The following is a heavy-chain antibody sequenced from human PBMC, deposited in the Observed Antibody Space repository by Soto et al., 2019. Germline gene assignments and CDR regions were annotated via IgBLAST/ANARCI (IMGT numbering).Heavy chain of an antibody. CDR1: GFTFSPYV. V-gene: IGHV3-23*01. J-gene: IGHJ4*02. CDR2: ISGSGGST. D-gene: IGHD4-4*01. Sequence: GGSLRLSCAASGFTFSPYVMSWVRQAPGKGLEWVSAISGSGGSTYYADSVKGRFTISRDNSKNTLYLQMNSLRAEDTAIYNCVRVEMTTSAYFDFWARGTSVPVSS. CDR3: VRVEMTTSAYFDF.